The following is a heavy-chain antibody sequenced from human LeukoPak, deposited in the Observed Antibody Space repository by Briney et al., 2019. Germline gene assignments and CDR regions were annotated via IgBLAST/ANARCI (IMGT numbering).Heavy chain of an antibody. CDR3: ARLVPPGSFDY. CDR2: IYTSGST. Sequence: SETLSLTCTVSGGSISSGSYYWSWIRQPAGKGLEWIGRIYTSGSTNYNPSLRSRVTISLDTSKNQFSLQLSSVTAADTAVYYCARLVPPGSFDYWGQGTLVTVSS. J-gene: IGHJ4*02. CDR1: GGSISSGSYY. V-gene: IGHV4-61*02. D-gene: IGHD6-6*01.